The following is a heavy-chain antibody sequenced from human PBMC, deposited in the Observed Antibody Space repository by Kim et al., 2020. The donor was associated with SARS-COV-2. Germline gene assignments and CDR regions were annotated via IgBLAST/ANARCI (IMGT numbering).Heavy chain of an antibody. Sequence: GGSLRLSCAASGFTFSNAWMSWVRQAPGKGLEWVGRIKSKTDGGTTDYAAPVKGRFTISRDDSKNTLYLQMNSLKTEDTAVYYCTSKTWIQLWLGDYWGQGTLVTVSS. J-gene: IGHJ4*02. CDR2: IKSKTDGGTT. CDR3: TSKTWIQLWLGDY. V-gene: IGHV3-15*01. CDR1: GFTFSNAW. D-gene: IGHD5-18*01.